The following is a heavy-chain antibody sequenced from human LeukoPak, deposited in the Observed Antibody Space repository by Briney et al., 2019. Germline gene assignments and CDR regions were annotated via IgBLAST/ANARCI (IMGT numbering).Heavy chain of an antibody. Sequence: SETLSLTCAVFGGSFSTYYWSWIRQPPGKGLEWIGEINHSGSTNYNPSLKSRVTISVDTSKNQFSLKLNSVTAADTAVYYCARGWWLRSDFDYWGQGTLVTVSS. CDR1: GGSFSTYY. D-gene: IGHD5-12*01. J-gene: IGHJ4*02. CDR3: ARGWWLRSDFDY. V-gene: IGHV4-34*01. CDR2: INHSGST.